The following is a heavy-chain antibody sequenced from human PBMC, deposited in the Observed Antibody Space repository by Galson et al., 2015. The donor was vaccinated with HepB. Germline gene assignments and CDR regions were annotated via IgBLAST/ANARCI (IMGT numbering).Heavy chain of an antibody. D-gene: IGHD1-26*01. CDR1: GGSISSGDYY. CDR2: IFYSGST. Sequence: TLSLTCTVSGGSISSGDYYWSWIRQPPGKGLEWIGYIFYSGSTYYNPSLKSRVTMSVDTSKNQFSLNLTSVTAADTAVYYFARARVGGGGRSSYFDHWGQGTRVTVSS. CDR3: ARARVGGGGRSSYFDH. J-gene: IGHJ4*02. V-gene: IGHV4-30-4*01.